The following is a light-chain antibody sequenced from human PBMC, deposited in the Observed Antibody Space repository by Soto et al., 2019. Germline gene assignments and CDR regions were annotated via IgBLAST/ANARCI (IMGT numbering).Light chain of an antibody. CDR1: QSVLYSSNNKNY. CDR2: WAS. V-gene: IGKV4-1*01. J-gene: IGKJ2*01. Sequence: DIVMTQSPDSLAVSLGERATINCKSSQSVLYSSNNKNYLAWYQQKPGQPPKLLIYWASTRESGVPDRFSGSGSGPDFTLTISSLQAEDVAVYYCQQYYSTLYTFGQGTKLEIK. CDR3: QQYYSTLYT.